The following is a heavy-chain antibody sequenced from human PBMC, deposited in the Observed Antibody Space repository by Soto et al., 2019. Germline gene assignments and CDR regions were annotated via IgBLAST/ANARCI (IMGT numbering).Heavy chain of an antibody. J-gene: IGHJ4*02. V-gene: IGHV1-3*01. Sequence: QVQLVQSGAEVKKPGASVKVSCKASGYTFTSYAMHWVRQAPGQRLEWMGWINAGNGNTKYSQKFQGRVTITRDTSASTAYMELSSLRSEDTAVYYCERTRKGVVIREYYFDYWGQGTLVTVSS. D-gene: IGHD3-3*01. CDR3: ERTRKGVVIREYYFDY. CDR1: GYTFTSYA. CDR2: INAGNGNT.